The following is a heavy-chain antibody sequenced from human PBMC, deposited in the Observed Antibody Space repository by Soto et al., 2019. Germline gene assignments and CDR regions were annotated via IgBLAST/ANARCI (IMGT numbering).Heavy chain of an antibody. J-gene: IGHJ5*02. CDR3: ARGYEGHYDFWRFDP. Sequence: QVQLVQSGAEVKKPGASVKVSCKAYGYTFTSYDINWVRQATGQGLEWMGWMNPNSGNTGYTKKFQGTVTMTRNTSISTAYMELGSLRSEDTAVYYCARGYEGHYDFWRFDPWGQGTLVTVSS. CDR1: GYTFTSYD. V-gene: IGHV1-8*01. D-gene: IGHD3-3*01. CDR2: MNPNSGNT.